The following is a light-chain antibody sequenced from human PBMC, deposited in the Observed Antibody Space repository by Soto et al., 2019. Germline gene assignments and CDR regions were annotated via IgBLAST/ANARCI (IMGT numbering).Light chain of an antibody. V-gene: IGKV3D-20*02. Sequence: EIVLTQSPGTLSLSPGEIATLSFSASQSVISSYLAWYQQKPGQAPRLLIYDAFNRATGVPARFRGSGSGTNFTLTISGLEHEDFSVYYCQQRDKWHITFGQGTRLEI. CDR2: DAF. J-gene: IGKJ5*01. CDR1: QSVISSY. CDR3: QQRDKWHIT.